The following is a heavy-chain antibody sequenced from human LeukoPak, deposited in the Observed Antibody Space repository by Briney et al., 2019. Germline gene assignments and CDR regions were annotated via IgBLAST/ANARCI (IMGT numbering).Heavy chain of an antibody. CDR1: GFTFRNYG. D-gene: IGHD2-2*01. CDR2: IRSDTTTQ. V-gene: IGHV3-30*02. CDR3: ARGQGYESYYYMDV. J-gene: IGHJ6*03. Sequence: GGSLRLSCAASGFTFRNYGIHLVRQAPGKGLALVAFIRSDTTTQYYADSVKGRFTIARDNSNNTVYLQMNNLRPEDTAVFYCARGQGYESYYYMDVWGKGTTVSVSS.